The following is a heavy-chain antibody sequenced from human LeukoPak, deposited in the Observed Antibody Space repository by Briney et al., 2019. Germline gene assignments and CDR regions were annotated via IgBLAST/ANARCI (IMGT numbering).Heavy chain of an antibody. J-gene: IGHJ4*02. Sequence: SETLSLTCPVSGGSISSYYWSWIRQPPGKGLEWIGYIYYSGSTNYNPSLKSRVTISVDTSKNQFSLKLSSVTAADTAVCYCARVQYSGPLDYWGQGTLVTVSS. V-gene: IGHV4-59*08. CDR2: IYYSGST. CDR1: GGSISSYY. CDR3: ARVQYSGPLDY. D-gene: IGHD1-26*01.